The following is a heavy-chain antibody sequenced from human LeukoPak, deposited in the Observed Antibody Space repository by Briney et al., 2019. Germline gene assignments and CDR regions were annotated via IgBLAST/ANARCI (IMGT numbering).Heavy chain of an antibody. D-gene: IGHD5-18*01. CDR2: INHSGST. Sequence: SETLSLTCAVYGGSFSGYYWSWIRQPPGKGLEWIGEINHSGSTNYNPSLKSRVTISVDTSKNQFSLKLSSVTAADTAVYYCARDGHIYGTDYWGQGTLVTVSS. J-gene: IGHJ4*02. V-gene: IGHV4-34*01. CDR1: GGSFSGYY. CDR3: ARDGHIYGTDY.